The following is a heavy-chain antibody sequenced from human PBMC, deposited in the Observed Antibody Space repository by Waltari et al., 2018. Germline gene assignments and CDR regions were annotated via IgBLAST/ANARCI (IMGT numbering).Heavy chain of an antibody. CDR2: VRSNIYGGVA. V-gene: IGHV3-49*03. D-gene: IGHD2-15*01. J-gene: IGHJ5*01. Sequence: EVHMVESGGDLVQPGRSLRLSGRGSGYILGDYAVSWFRQAPGKGLEWIGFVRSNIYGGVAEYAASVTGRFTITRDDDDNIAYLQMDSLRREDTAVYYCARESSGNIGWFDSWGRGTLVTVSS. CDR1: GYILGDYA. CDR3: ARESSGNIGWFDS.